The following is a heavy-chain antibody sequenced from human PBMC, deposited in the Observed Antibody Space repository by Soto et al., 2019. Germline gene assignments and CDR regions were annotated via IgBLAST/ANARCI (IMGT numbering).Heavy chain of an antibody. J-gene: IGHJ5*02. D-gene: IGHD3-3*01. CDR2: INNDGSST. Sequence: GGSLRLSCAASGYTLSSYRMHRVRQSPGKGLEWVSHINNDGSSTTYADSVKGRFTISRDNAKNTLYLQMNSLKVEDTAVYYCARDFSPWGQGTLVTVSS. CDR1: GYTLSSYR. CDR3: ARDFSP. V-gene: IGHV3-74*01.